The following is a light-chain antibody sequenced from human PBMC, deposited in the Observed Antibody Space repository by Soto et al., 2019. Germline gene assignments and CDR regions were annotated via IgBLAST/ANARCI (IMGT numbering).Light chain of an antibody. CDR2: STS. Sequence: QAVVTQEPSLTVSPGGTVTLTCASSTGAVTSGYYPNWFQQKPGQAPRALIYSTSNKDSWTPARFSGSLLGGKAALTLSGLQPEDEAEYYCLLYYGGAQLWVFGGGTQLTVL. CDR1: TGAVTSGYY. J-gene: IGLJ3*02. CDR3: LLYYGGAQLWV. V-gene: IGLV7-43*01.